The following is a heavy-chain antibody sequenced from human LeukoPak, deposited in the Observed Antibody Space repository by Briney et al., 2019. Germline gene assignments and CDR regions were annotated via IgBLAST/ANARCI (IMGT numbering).Heavy chain of an antibody. J-gene: IGHJ4*02. Sequence: SETLSLTCTVSGGSISSYYWSWIRQPPGKGLEWIGYIYYSGSTNYNPSLKSRVTTSVDTSKNQFSLKLSSVTAADTAVYYCARQVYSSSWSYYFEYWGQGILVTVSS. CDR3: ARQVYSSSWSYYFEY. CDR1: GGSISSYY. CDR2: IYYSGST. D-gene: IGHD6-13*01. V-gene: IGHV4-59*01.